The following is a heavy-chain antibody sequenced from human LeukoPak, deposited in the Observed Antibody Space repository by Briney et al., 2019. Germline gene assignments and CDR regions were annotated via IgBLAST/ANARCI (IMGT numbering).Heavy chain of an antibody. D-gene: IGHD5-18*01. V-gene: IGHV4-39*07. CDR1: GDSISSSNSY. CDR3: ARPGGYSYGLEWFDP. Sequence: SETLSLTCTVSGDSISSSNSYWGWIRQPPGKGLEWIGSIYYSGNTYYNASLKSRVTISVDTSKNQFSLKLSSVAAADTAVYYCARPGGYSYGLEWFDPWGQGTLVTVSS. CDR2: IYYSGNT. J-gene: IGHJ5*02.